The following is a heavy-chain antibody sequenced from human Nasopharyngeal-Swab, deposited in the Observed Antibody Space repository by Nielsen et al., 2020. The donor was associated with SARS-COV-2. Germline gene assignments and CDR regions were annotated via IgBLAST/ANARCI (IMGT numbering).Heavy chain of an antibody. CDR2: IFGGGSI. CDR1: GFSVTNNY. J-gene: IGHJ6*02. CDR3: ARDKLPEGYYYYYGMDV. Sequence: GESLKISCAASGFSVTNNYMSWVRQAPGKGLEWVSVIFGGGSIYYADSVKGRFTISRDNSKNTIYLQMNSLRAEDTAVYYCARDKLPEGYYYYYGMDVWGQGTTVTVSS. V-gene: IGHV3-66*01. D-gene: IGHD2-15*01.